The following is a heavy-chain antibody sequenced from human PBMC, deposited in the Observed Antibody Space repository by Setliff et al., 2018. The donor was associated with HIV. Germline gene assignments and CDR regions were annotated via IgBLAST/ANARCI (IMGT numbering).Heavy chain of an antibody. J-gene: IGHJ6*02. CDR3: ARHVDGGLWNAYYYYGLDV. CDR1: GDSISNYY. Sequence: SETLSLTCTVSGDSISNYYWSWVRQPPGKGLEWIGYIYTTGSTNYNPSLKSRVTMSVDTSKNQFSLKLSSVTAADTAVYYCARHVDGGLWNAYYYYGLDVWGQGTAVTVSS. CDR2: IYTTGST. D-gene: IGHD3-3*01. V-gene: IGHV4-4*09.